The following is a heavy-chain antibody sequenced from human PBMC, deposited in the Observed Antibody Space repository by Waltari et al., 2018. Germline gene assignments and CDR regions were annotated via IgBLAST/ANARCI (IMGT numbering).Heavy chain of an antibody. J-gene: IGHJ4*02. D-gene: IGHD6-19*01. Sequence: QVQLVQSGAEVKKPGASVKVSCKASGYTFTSYGISWLRQSPGQGLEWMGWISAYNGNTNYAQKLQGRVTMTTETSTSTAYMELRSLRSDDTAVYYCARAKAAAVAVPFDYWGQGTLVTVSS. CDR1: GYTFTSYG. CDR2: ISAYNGNT. V-gene: IGHV1-18*01. CDR3: ARAKAAAVAVPFDY.